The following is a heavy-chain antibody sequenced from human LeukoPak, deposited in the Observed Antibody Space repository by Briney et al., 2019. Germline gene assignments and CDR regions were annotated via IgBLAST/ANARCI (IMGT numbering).Heavy chain of an antibody. CDR3: ARDTSLGVERRAFDI. J-gene: IGHJ3*02. CDR2: TYYSGGT. V-gene: IGHV4-39*07. D-gene: IGHD1-1*01. Sequence: SETLSLTCTVSGGSISSSSYHWGWIRQPPGKGLEWIGSTYYSGGTYYNPSLKSRVTISVDTSKNQLSLKLNSVTAADTAVYYCARDTSLGVERRAFDIWGQGTMVTVSS. CDR1: GGSISSSSYH.